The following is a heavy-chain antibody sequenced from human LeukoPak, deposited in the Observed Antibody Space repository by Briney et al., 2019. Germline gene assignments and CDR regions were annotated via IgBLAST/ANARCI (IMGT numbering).Heavy chain of an antibody. J-gene: IGHJ3*02. CDR1: GGSISSYY. CDR2: IHTSGST. CDR3: ATCLYCSGGSPPGAFDI. D-gene: IGHD2-15*01. Sequence: SETLSLTCTVSGGSISSYYWSWIRQPAGKGLEWIGRIHTSGSTNYSPSLKSRVTISVDTSKNQFSLKLSSVTAADTAVYYCATCLYCSGGSPPGAFDIWGQGTMVTVSS. V-gene: IGHV4-4*07.